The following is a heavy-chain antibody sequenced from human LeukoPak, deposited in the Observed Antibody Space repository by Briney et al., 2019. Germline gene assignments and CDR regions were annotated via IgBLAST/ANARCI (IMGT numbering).Heavy chain of an antibody. V-gene: IGHV4-59*01. CDR1: GGSISSYY. D-gene: IGHD6-6*01. CDR3: ARVRRQLGLWLDY. Sequence: SETLSLTCTVSGGSISSYYWSWIRQPPGKGLEWIGYIYYGGSTNYNPSLKSRVTISVDTSKNQFSLKLSSVTAADTAVYYCARVRRQLGLWLDYWGQGTLVTVSS. CDR2: IYYGGST. J-gene: IGHJ4*02.